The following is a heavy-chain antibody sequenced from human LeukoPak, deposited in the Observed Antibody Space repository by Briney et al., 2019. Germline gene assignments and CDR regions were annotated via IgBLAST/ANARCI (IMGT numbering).Heavy chain of an antibody. D-gene: IGHD2-2*02. V-gene: IGHV1-8*01. CDR1: GYTFTSYD. J-gene: IGHJ6*02. CDR3: AREWRYCSSTSCYRVPGGYYGMDV. CDR2: MNPNIGNT. Sequence: ASVKVSCKASGYTFTSYDINWVRQAPGQGLEWIGWMNPNIGNTGYAQKFQGRVTMTRNTSISTAYMELSSLRSEDTAVYYCAREWRYCSSTSCYRVPGGYYGMDVWGQGTTVTVSS.